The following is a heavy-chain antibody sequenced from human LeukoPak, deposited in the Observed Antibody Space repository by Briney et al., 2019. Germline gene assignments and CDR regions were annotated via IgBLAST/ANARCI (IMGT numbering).Heavy chain of an antibody. CDR1: GYTFTSYG. CDR3: ATYYDYVWGTPTGGYYFDY. J-gene: IGHJ4*02. Sequence: GASVKVSCKASGYTFTSYGISWVRQAPGQGLEWMGWISAYNGNTNYAQKLQGRVTMTTDTSTSTAYMELRSLRSDDTAVYYCATYYDYVWGTPTGGYYFDYWGQGTLVTVSS. D-gene: IGHD3-16*01. V-gene: IGHV1-18*01. CDR2: ISAYNGNT.